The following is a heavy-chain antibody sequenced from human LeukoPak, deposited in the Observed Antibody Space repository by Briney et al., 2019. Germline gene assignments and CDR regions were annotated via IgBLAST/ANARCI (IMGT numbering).Heavy chain of an antibody. CDR3: ARALGYCSSTSCRGAFDI. CDR1: GGSISSYY. V-gene: IGHV4-4*07. Sequence: SETLSLTCTVSGGSISSYYWSWIRQPAGKGLEWIGRIYTSGSTNYNPSLKSRVTMSVDESKNQFSLKLRSVTAADTAVYYCARALGYCSSTSCRGAFDIWGQGTMVTVSS. D-gene: IGHD2-2*01. J-gene: IGHJ3*02. CDR2: IYTSGST.